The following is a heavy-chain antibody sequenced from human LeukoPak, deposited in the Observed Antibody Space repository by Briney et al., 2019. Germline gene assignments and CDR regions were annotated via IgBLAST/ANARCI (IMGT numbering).Heavy chain of an antibody. J-gene: IGHJ3*02. Sequence: PGGSLRLSCAASGFTFSSYAMSWVRQAPGKGLEWVAVISYDGSNKYYADSVKGRFTISRDNSKNTLYLQMNSLRAEDTAVYYCAKDQLGHDYGDPNAFDIWGQGTMVTVSS. D-gene: IGHD4-17*01. V-gene: IGHV3-30*18. CDR1: GFTFSSYA. CDR2: ISYDGSNK. CDR3: AKDQLGHDYGDPNAFDI.